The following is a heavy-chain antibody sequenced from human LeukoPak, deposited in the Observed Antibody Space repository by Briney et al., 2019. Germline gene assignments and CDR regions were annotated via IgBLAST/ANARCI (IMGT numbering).Heavy chain of an antibody. CDR3: AKECSTSCLDY. J-gene: IGHJ4*02. V-gene: IGHV3-30*02. CDR1: GFTFSSYG. D-gene: IGHD2-2*01. Sequence: GGSLRLSCAASGFTFSSYGMHWVRQAPGKGLEWVAVIRYDGSNKYYADSVKGRFTISRDNSKNTLYLQMNSLRAEDTAVYYCAKECSTSCLDYWGQGTLVTVSS. CDR2: IRYDGSNK.